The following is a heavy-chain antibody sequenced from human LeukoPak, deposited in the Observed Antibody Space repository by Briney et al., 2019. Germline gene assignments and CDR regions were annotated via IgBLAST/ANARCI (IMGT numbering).Heavy chain of an antibody. J-gene: IGHJ6*02. CDR3: ARRVGATTVDYYYYGMDV. Sequence: GESLKISCKGSGYSFTSYWIGWVRQMPGKGLEWMGIIYPGDSDTRYSPSFQGQVTISADKSISTAYLQWSSLKASDTAMYYCARRVGATTVDYYYYGMDVWGQGTTVTVSS. CDR2: IYPGDSDT. V-gene: IGHV5-51*01. D-gene: IGHD1-26*01. CDR1: GYSFTSYW.